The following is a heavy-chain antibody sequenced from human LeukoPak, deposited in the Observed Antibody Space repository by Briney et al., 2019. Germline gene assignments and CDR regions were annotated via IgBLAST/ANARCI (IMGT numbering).Heavy chain of an antibody. J-gene: IGHJ6*02. V-gene: IGHV5-51*01. Sequence: GESLQISSKGSGYSFSNYWIAWVRQMPGKGLEWMGVIYPGDSKTAYSPSFQGQVTISADKSISTAYLHSSSLKASDTAMYYCARHALSPTGTTTSGMDVWGQGTTVTVSS. CDR2: IYPGDSKT. CDR1: GYSFSNYW. D-gene: IGHD1-1*01. CDR3: ARHALSPTGTTTSGMDV.